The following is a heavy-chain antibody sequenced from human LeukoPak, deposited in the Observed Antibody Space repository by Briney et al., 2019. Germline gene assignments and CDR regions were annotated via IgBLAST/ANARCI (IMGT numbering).Heavy chain of an antibody. D-gene: IGHD3-10*02. J-gene: IGHJ6*04. CDR1: GFTYSTYP. CDR3: AELGITMIGGV. CDR2: ISSSGRYI. Sequence: GGSLRLSCAASGFTYSTYPMNWVRQAPGKGLEWVSFISSSGRYIYYADSVKGRFTISRDNAKNSLYLQMNSLRAEDTAVYYCAELGITMIGGVWGKGTTVTISS. V-gene: IGHV3-21*01.